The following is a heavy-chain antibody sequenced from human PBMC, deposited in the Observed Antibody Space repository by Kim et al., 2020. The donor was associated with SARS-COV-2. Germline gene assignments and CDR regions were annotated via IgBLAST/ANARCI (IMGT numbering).Heavy chain of an antibody. D-gene: IGHD3-16*02. CDR3: ARIPVWGSYRSMWYAFDI. CDR1: GGSISSYY. Sequence: SETLSLTCTVSGGSISSYYWSWIRQPPGKGLEWIGYIYYSGSTNYNPSLKSRVTISVDTSKNQFSLKLSSVTAADTAVYYCARIPVWGSYRSMWYAFDIWGQGTMVTVSS. J-gene: IGHJ3*02. V-gene: IGHV4-59*01. CDR2: IYYSGST.